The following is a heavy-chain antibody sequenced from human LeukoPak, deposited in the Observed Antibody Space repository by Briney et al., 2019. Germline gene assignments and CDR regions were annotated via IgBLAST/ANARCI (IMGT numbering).Heavy chain of an antibody. Sequence: PGGSLRLSCAASGNYLMHSVRQAPGKGLVWVSHINSDGSWTSYADSVKGRFTISKDNAKNTVYLQMNSLRAEDTAVYYCVSFYETYWGRGTLVTVSS. D-gene: IGHD2/OR15-2a*01. CDR3: VSFYETY. CDR2: INSDGSWT. V-gene: IGHV3-74*01. J-gene: IGHJ4*02. CDR1: GNYL.